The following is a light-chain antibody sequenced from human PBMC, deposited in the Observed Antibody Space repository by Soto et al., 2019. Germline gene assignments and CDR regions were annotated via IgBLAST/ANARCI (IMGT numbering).Light chain of an antibody. CDR1: QSVSTS. CDR2: DVS. J-gene: IGKJ4*01. CDR3: QERSNWPRLT. Sequence: EIVLTQSPANLSLSPGERATLPCRASQSVSTSLAWYQQRPGQAPRLLIYDVSNRAAGVPARFSGSGSGTDFTLTISNLEPEDFAIDYCQERSNWPRLTFGGGTTVEIK. V-gene: IGKV3-11*01.